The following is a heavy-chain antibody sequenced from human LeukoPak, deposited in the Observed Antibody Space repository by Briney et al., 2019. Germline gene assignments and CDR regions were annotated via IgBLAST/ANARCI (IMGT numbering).Heavy chain of an antibody. J-gene: IGHJ4*02. V-gene: IGHV4-34*01. CDR2: INHSGST. D-gene: IGHD2-2*02. CDR1: GGSFSGYY. CDR3: ARDDGSSYNFDY. Sequence: PSETQSLTCAVYGGSFSGYYWSWIRQPPGKGLEWIGEINHSGSTNYNPSLKSRVTISVDTSKNQFSLKLSSVTAADTAVYYCARDDGSSYNFDYWGQGTLVTVSS.